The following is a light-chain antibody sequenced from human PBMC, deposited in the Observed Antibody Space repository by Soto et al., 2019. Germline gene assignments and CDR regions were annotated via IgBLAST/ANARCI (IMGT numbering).Light chain of an antibody. CDR2: KAS. CDR3: QHYNSYRIT. J-gene: IGKJ5*01. Sequence: DIEMTQSPSTLSASVGDRVTITCRATQSLNIWLAWYQQKPGKAPKLLISKASSLESGVPSRFSGSGSGTEFSLTISSLQPDDFATYYYQHYNSYRITFGQGTRLEIK. CDR1: QSLNIW. V-gene: IGKV1-5*03.